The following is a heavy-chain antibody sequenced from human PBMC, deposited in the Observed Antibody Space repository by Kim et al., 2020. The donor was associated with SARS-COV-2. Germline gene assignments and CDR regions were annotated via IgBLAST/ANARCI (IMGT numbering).Heavy chain of an antibody. CDR3: ARGRGVWEYYFDY. D-gene: IGHD1-26*01. V-gene: IGHV4-59*09. Sequence: TPSLKSRVTISVDTSKNQFSLKLSSVTAADTAVYYCARGRGVWEYYFDYWGQGTLVTVSS. J-gene: IGHJ4*02.